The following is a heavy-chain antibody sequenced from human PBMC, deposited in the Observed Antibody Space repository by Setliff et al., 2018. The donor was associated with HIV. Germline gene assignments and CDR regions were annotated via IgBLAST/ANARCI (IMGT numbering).Heavy chain of an antibody. CDR2: ISAYNGDT. D-gene: IGHD5-12*01. V-gene: IGHV1-18*01. CDR3: ARDNKVAPLDF. Sequence: ASVKVSCKASGYTFTSYGISWVRQAPGQGPEWMGWISAYNGDTNYAQKLQGRVTMTTDTSTSTAYMELRSLRSDDTAVYYCARDNKVAPLDFWGQGTLVTVSS. J-gene: IGHJ4*02. CDR1: GYTFTSYG.